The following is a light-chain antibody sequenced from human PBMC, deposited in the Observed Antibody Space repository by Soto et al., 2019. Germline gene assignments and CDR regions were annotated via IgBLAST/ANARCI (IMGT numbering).Light chain of an antibody. CDR2: DVT. J-gene: IGLJ1*01. CDR1: SSDVGGYNY. CDR3: CSYAGSYIYV. V-gene: IGLV2-11*01. Sequence: QSVLTQPRSVSGSPLQSVTISCTGTSSDVGGYNYVSWYQQHPDKAPKVMIYDVTKRPSGVPDRFSGSKSGNTASLTISGLQAEDEADYYCCSYAGSYIYVFGTGTKVTVL.